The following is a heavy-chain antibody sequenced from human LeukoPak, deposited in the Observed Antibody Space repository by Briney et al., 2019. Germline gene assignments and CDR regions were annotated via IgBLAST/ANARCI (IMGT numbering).Heavy chain of an antibody. CDR1: GFTLNNYG. V-gene: IGHV3-33*05. J-gene: IGHJ4*02. CDR3: ATGRPRDTVLVPVPTCDY. Sequence: GGSLRLSCAASGFTLNNYGMHWVRQAPAKGLEGVAAISYDGSDKYYADSVRGRFTISRDSSKNTLYLQMNSLRADDAAVYYCATGRPRDTVLVPVPTCDYRGQVILVTVSS. D-gene: IGHD5-18*01. CDR2: ISYDGSDK.